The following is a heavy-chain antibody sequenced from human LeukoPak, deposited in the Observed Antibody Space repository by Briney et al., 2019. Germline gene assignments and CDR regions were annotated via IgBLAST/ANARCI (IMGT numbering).Heavy chain of an antibody. J-gene: IGHJ5*02. V-gene: IGHV3-66*02. CDR1: GFTVSTNY. CDR3: ARVLPLSAYGMDP. D-gene: IGHD1-14*01. Sequence: PGGSLRLSCADSGFTVSTNYMSWVRQAPGKGLEWVSVIYSGDNTYYADSVKGRFTVSRDTSKNTLYVQMNSLKAEDTAVYYCARVLPLSAYGMDPWGQGTLVTVSS. CDR2: IYSGDNT.